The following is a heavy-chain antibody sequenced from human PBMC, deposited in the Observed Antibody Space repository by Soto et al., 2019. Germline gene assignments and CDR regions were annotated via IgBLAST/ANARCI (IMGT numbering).Heavy chain of an antibody. CDR3: ARGFLWFGELSSMGY. Sequence: QVQLVQSGAEVQKPGASVKLSCKASGYTFTNYAIHWVRQAPGQSLEWMGWINAGNGNTKYSQKFQGRVTITRDTSASTAYMELSSLRSEDTAVYYCARGFLWFGELSSMGYWGQGTLVTVSS. CDR2: INAGNGNT. J-gene: IGHJ4*02. D-gene: IGHD3-10*01. V-gene: IGHV1-3*01. CDR1: GYTFTNYA.